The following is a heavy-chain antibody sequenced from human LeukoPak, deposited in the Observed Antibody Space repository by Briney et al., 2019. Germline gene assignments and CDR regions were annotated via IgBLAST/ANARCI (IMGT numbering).Heavy chain of an antibody. V-gene: IGHV3-21*01. J-gene: IGHJ4*02. Sequence: GGSLRLSCAASGFTFSSYSMNWVRQAPGKGLEWVSSISSSSSYIYYADSVKGRFTISRDNAKNPLYLQMNSLRAEDTAVYYCATLFGTVTTRQTWGQGTLVTVSS. CDR3: ATLFGTVTTRQT. CDR2: ISSSSSYI. CDR1: GFTFSSYS. D-gene: IGHD4-17*01.